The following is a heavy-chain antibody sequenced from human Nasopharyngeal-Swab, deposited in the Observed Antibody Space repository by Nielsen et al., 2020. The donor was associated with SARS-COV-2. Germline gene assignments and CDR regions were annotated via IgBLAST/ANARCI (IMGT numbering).Heavy chain of an antibody. J-gene: IGHJ5*02. V-gene: IGHV3-23*01. CDR1: GFTLSSYA. Sequence: GESLKISCAASGFTLSSYAMSWVRQAPGKGLEWVSAISGSGGSTYYADSVKGRFTISRDNSKNTLYLQMNSLRAEDTAVYYCARDKSGLLWFGELSPWGQGTLVTVSS. D-gene: IGHD3-10*01. CDR2: ISGSGGST. CDR3: ARDKSGLLWFGELSP.